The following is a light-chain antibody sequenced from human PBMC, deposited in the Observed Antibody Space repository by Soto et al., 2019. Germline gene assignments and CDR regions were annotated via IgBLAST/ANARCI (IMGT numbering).Light chain of an antibody. V-gene: IGKV3-20*01. Sequence: PGALSLSLGERATLSCRASQSVKSSYLAWYRQKPGQTPRLLIYDASTRATGIPDRFSGSGSGTDFTLTISRLEPEDFAVYSYQQYASSPQTFGRGTKVEF. J-gene: IGKJ1*01. CDR1: QSVKSSY. CDR3: QQYASSPQT. CDR2: DAS.